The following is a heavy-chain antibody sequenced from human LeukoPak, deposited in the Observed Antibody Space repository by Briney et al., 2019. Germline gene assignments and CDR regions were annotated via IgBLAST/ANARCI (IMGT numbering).Heavy chain of an antibody. CDR2: IIPIFGTT. Sequence: SVKVSCRASGGTFSSYAISWVRQAPGQGLEWMGRIIPIFGTTIYAQKFQGRVTITTDESTSTAYIEVSSLRSEDTAVYYCARGDDYSNYVLGYWGQGTLVTVSS. V-gene: IGHV1-69*05. CDR1: GGTFSSYA. J-gene: IGHJ4*02. D-gene: IGHD4-11*01. CDR3: ARGDDYSNYVLGY.